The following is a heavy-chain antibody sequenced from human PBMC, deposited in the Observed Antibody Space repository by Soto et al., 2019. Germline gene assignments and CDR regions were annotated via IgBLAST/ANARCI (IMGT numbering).Heavy chain of an antibody. D-gene: IGHD3-10*01. V-gene: IGHV3-48*01. CDR2: ISSSSSTI. J-gene: IGHJ4*02. CDR3: ARDARFGEFDY. CDR1: GFTFSSYS. Sequence: EVQLVESGGGLVQPGGSLRLSCAASGFTFSSYSMNWVRQAPGKGLEWVSYISSSSSTIYYADLVKGRFTISRDNAKNSEYLQMHSLRAEGTPVYYCARDARFGEFDYCGQGTLVTVSS.